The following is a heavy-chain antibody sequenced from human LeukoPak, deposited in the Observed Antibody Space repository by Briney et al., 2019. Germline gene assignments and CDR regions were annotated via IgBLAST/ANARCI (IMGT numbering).Heavy chain of an antibody. Sequence: PGGSLRLSCAASGFTFSSHWMSWVRQAPGKGLEWVANIKQDGSDRYYVDSVKGRFTISRDNSKNTVFLQMNSLRAEDTALYYCARSGGIGSFLDYWGQGALVTVSS. CDR3: ARSGGIGSFLDY. J-gene: IGHJ4*02. CDR1: GFTFSSHW. V-gene: IGHV3-7*03. CDR2: IKQDGSDR. D-gene: IGHD6-13*01.